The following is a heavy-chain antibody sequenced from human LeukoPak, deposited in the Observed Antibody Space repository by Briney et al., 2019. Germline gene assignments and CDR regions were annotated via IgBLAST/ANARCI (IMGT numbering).Heavy chain of an antibody. CDR2: INPSGSST. Sequence: GASVKVSCKASGYTFTGYYMHWVRQAPGQGLEWIGIINPSGSSTSYAQKFQGRVTMTRDTSTSTVYMELSSLRSEDTAVYYCARGPSMIVVVPDYWGQGTLVTVSS. D-gene: IGHD3-22*01. CDR1: GYTFTGYY. CDR3: ARGPSMIVVVPDY. V-gene: IGHV1-46*01. J-gene: IGHJ4*02.